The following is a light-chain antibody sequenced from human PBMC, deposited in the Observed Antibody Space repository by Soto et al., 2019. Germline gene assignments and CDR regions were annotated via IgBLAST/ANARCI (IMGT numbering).Light chain of an antibody. J-gene: IGKJ2*01. Sequence: DIQMTQSRSSLSASVGDRVTITCRASQSIRNYVNWYQQKPGKAPKFLIYVASTLQIGVPSRFSGSGSGTDFTLTISSLQPEDFATYYCQQSYSSPYTFGPGTKLEIK. V-gene: IGKV1-39*01. CDR2: VAS. CDR3: QQSYSSPYT. CDR1: QSIRNY.